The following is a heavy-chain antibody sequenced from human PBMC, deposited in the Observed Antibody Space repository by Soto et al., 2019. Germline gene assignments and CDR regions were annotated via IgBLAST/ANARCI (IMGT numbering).Heavy chain of an antibody. V-gene: IGHV3-23*01. D-gene: IGHD1-1*01. CDR3: AKFGMATTKRSPPYYIDY. CDR1: GFTFSSYA. Sequence: GSLRLSCAASGFTFSSYAMSWVRQAPGKGLEWVSSISGSGGGTYYADSVKGRFTFSRDNSKNTLYLQMNSLRAEDTAVYYCAKFGMATTKRSPPYYIDYWGQGALVTVSS. J-gene: IGHJ4*02. CDR2: ISGSGGGT.